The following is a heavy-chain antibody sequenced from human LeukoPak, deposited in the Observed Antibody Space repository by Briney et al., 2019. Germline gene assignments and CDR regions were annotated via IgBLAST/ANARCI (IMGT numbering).Heavy chain of an antibody. CDR3: ARDSAGAFDI. CDR1: GYTFTSYT. Sequence: ASVKVSRKASGYTFTSYTIHWVRQAPGQRLEWMGWINAGNGNTRYSQKFQGRVTITRDTSASTAYMELSSLRSEDTAVYYCARDSAGAFDIWGQGTMVTVSS. J-gene: IGHJ3*02. V-gene: IGHV1-3*01. D-gene: IGHD2-15*01. CDR2: INAGNGNT.